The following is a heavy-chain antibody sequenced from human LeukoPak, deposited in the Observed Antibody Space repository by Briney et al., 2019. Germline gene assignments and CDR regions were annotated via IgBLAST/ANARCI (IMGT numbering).Heavy chain of an antibody. V-gene: IGHV4-30-2*01. CDR1: GFTFSSYS. CDR2: IYHSGST. Sequence: LRLSCAASGFTFSSYSMNWIRQPPGKGLEWIGYIYHSGSTYYNPSLKSRVTISVDRSKNQFSLKLSSVTAADTAVYYCARGAALRGAPFDYWGQGTLVTVSS. J-gene: IGHJ4*02. D-gene: IGHD3-10*01. CDR3: ARGAALRGAPFDY.